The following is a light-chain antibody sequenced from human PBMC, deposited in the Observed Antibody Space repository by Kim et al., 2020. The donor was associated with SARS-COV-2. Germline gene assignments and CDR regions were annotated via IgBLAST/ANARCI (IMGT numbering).Light chain of an antibody. J-gene: IGLJ3*02. CDR2: LNSDGSH. Sequence: QLVLTQSPSASASLGASVKLTCTLSSGHSSYAIAWHQQQPEKGPRYLMKLNSDGSHSKGDGIPDRFSGSSSGAERYLTISSLQSEDEADYYCQTWCTGIFWVFGGGTQLTVL. V-gene: IGLV4-69*01. CDR3: QTWCTGIFWV. CDR1: SGHSSYA.